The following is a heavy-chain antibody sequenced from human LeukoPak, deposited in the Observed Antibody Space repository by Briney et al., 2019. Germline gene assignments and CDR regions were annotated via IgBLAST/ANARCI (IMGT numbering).Heavy chain of an antibody. CDR3: ARRKVRGVMTIYYYMDV. CDR2: IHYSGST. CDR1: GGSISSSSYY. J-gene: IGHJ6*03. D-gene: IGHD3-10*01. Sequence: SETLSLTCTVSGGSISSSSYYWSWIRQPPGKGLEWIGYIHYSGSTNYNPSLKSRVTISVDTSKNQFSLKLSSVTAADTAVYYCARRKVRGVMTIYYYMDVWGKGTTVTISS. V-gene: IGHV4-61*05.